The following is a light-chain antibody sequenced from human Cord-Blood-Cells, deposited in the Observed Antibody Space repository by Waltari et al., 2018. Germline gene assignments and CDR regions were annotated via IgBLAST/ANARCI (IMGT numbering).Light chain of an antibody. CDR1: QRVSSN. J-gene: IGKJ2*01. CDR3: QQYNNWPPVDT. Sequence: EIVMTQSPATLSVSPGERATLSCRASQRVSSNLAWYQQKPGQAPRLLIYGASTRATGIPARFRGSGSGTEFTLTISSLQSEDFAVYYCQQYNNWPPVDTFGQGTKLEIK. CDR2: GAS. V-gene: IGKV3-15*01.